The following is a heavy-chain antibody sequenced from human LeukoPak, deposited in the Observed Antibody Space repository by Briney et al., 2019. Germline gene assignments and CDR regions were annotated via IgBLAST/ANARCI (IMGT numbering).Heavy chain of an antibody. CDR3: AKSGYDSSGYQADY. CDR1: GFTFTYYA. J-gene: IGHJ4*02. Sequence: QPGGSLRLSCAASGFTFTYYAMSWVRQAPGKGLEWVSGISGSGGSTYYADSVKGRFTTSRDNSKNTLYLQMNSLRAEDTAVYYCAKSGYDSSGYQADYWGQGTLVTVSS. D-gene: IGHD3-22*01. V-gene: IGHV3-23*01. CDR2: ISGSGGST.